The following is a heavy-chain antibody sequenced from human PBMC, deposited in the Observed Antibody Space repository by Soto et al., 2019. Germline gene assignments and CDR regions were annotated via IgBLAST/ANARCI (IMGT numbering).Heavy chain of an antibody. CDR3: ARRRDHDYSNYERPGHNWFDP. V-gene: IGHV5-51*01. Sequence: PGESLKISCKGSGYSFTSYWIGWVRQMPGKGLEWMGIIYPGDSDTRYSPSFQGQVTISADKSISTAYLQWSSLKASDTAMYYCARRRDHDYSNYERPGHNWFDPWGQGTLVTVSS. J-gene: IGHJ5*02. CDR1: GYSFTSYW. CDR2: IYPGDSDT. D-gene: IGHD4-4*01.